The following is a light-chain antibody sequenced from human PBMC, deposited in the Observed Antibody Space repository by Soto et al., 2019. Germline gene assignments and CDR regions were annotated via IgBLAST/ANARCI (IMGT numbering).Light chain of an antibody. J-gene: IGKJ1*01. CDR3: QQYGPSRT. CDR2: GAS. V-gene: IGKV3-20*01. CDR1: QRINTSY. Sequence: EVVLTQSPGTLSLSPGERATLSCRASQRINTSYLAWYQQKPGQAPRLIVSGASIRATGIPDRFSGSGSGTDFTLTISRLEPEDFAVYYCQQYGPSRTFGQGTKEEIQ.